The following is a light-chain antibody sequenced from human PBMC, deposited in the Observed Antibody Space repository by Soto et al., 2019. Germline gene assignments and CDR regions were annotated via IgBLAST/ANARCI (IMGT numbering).Light chain of an antibody. CDR1: QGISSY. CDR3: QQYYSSIT. V-gene: IGKV1-8*01. J-gene: IGKJ3*01. Sequence: AIRMTQSPSSFSASTGDRVTITCRASQGISSYLAWYQQKPGKAPKLLIYAASTLQSGVPSRFSGSGSGTDFTLTISCLQSEDFATYYCQQYYSSITFGPGTKVYIK. CDR2: AAS.